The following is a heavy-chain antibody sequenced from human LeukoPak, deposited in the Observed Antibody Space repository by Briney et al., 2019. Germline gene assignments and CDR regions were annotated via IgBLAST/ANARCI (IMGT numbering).Heavy chain of an antibody. CDR1: GFPLSGYA. J-gene: IGHJ4*02. CDR2: ISGSATRT. D-gene: IGHD6-19*01. V-gene: IGHV3-23*01. Sequence: GGSLRLSRAASGFPLSGYAMSWVGQAPGKGLEWVSLISGSATRTYYADSVKGRFTISRDNSKNTVYLQMNSLRVEDSAVYYCAKDLSIGWYVSFDSWGQGTLVTVSS. CDR3: AKDLSIGWYVSFDS.